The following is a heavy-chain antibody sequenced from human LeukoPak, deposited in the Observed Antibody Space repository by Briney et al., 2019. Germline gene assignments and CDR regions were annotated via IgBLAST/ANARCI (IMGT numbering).Heavy chain of an antibody. D-gene: IGHD2-15*01. CDR1: GFTFDDYA. Sequence: GGSLRLSCAVSGFTFDDYAMHWVRQAPGKGLEWVAIIWSDESNYYYADSVKGRFAISRDISKNTLYLQMNSLRAEDTAVYYCARGRGCSGGTCYFDFWGQGTQVTVSS. CDR3: ARGRGCSGGTCYFDF. CDR2: IWSDESNY. J-gene: IGHJ4*02. V-gene: IGHV3-33*08.